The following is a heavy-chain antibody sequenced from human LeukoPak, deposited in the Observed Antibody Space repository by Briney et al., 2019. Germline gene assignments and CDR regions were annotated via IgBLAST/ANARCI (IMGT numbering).Heavy chain of an antibody. D-gene: IGHD6-19*01. J-gene: IGHJ4*02. CDR3: ARHPTPYSSGWYLGYFDY. CDR2: IYYSGST. Sequence: SETLSLTCTVSGGSISSSSYYWGWIRQPPGKGLEWIGSIYYSGSTYYNPSLKSRVTISVGTSKNQFSLKLSSVTAADTAVYYCARHPTPYSSGWYLGYFDYWGQGTLVTVSS. V-gene: IGHV4-39*01. CDR1: GGSISSSSYY.